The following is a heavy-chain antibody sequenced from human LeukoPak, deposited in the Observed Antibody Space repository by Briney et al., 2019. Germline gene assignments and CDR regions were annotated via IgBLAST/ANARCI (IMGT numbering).Heavy chain of an antibody. V-gene: IGHV4-34*01. Sequence: PSETLSLTCAVYGGSFSGYYWSWIRQPPGKGLEWIGEINHSGSTNYNPSLKSRVTISVDTSKNQFSLKLSSVTAADTAVYYCAIRLGYCINGVCSLFDYWGQGTLVTVSS. J-gene: IGHJ4*02. D-gene: IGHD2-8*01. CDR3: AIRLGYCINGVCSLFDY. CDR2: INHSGST. CDR1: GGSFSGYY.